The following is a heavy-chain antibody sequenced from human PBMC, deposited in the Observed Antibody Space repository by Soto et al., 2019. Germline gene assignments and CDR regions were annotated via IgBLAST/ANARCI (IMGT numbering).Heavy chain of an antibody. CDR1: GGTFSSYA. J-gene: IGHJ3*02. CDR3: ATPADCVGDCFNDAFDS. CDR2: IIPIFGTA. D-gene: IGHD2-21*02. V-gene: IGHV1-69*06. Sequence: ASVKVSCKASGGTFSSYAISWVRQAPGQGLEWMGGIIPIFGTANYAQKFQGRVTITADKSTSTAYMELSSLRSEDTAVYYCATPADCVGDCFNDAFDSWCQATMVTVSS.